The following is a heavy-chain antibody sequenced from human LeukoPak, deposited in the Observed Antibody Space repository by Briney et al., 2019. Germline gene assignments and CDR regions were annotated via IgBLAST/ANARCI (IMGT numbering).Heavy chain of an antibody. CDR1: GFTFSSYA. CDR2: ISGSGDST. V-gene: IGHV3-23*01. CDR3: AKLGFDSSGSHTLLDY. Sequence: GGSLRLSCAASGFTFSSYAMSWVRQGPGKGLEWVSAISGSGDSTHYADSVKGRFTTSRDNSKNTLYLQMSSLRAEDTAVYYCAKLGFDSSGSHTLLDYWGQGTQVTVSS. D-gene: IGHD3-22*01. J-gene: IGHJ4*02.